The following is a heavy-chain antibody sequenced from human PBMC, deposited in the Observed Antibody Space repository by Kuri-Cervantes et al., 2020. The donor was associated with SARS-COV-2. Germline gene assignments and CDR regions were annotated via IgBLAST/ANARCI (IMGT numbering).Heavy chain of an antibody. V-gene: IGHV3-23*01. Sequence: GGSLRLSCAASGFTFSSYAMSWVRQAPGKGLEWVSAISGSGGSTYYVDSVKGRFTISRDNSKNTLYLQMNSLRAEDSGIYFCARLIAAAGTGFDSWGQGALVTVSS. D-gene: IGHD6-13*01. CDR3: ARLIAAAGTGFDS. J-gene: IGHJ4*02. CDR1: GFTFSSYA. CDR2: ISGSGGST.